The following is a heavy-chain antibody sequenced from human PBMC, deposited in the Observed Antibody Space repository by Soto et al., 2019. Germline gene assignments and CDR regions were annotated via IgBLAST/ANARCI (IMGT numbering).Heavy chain of an antibody. V-gene: IGHV4-59*01. Sequence: SETLSLTCTVSGGSISSYYWSWIRQPPGKGLEWIGYIYYSGSTNYTPSLKSRVTISVDTSKNQFSLKLSSVTAADTAVYYCARVEGATDPSVVPAAFDYWGQGTLVTVSS. CDR3: ARVEGATDPSVVPAAFDY. CDR1: GGSISSYY. D-gene: IGHD2-2*01. CDR2: IYYSGST. J-gene: IGHJ4*02.